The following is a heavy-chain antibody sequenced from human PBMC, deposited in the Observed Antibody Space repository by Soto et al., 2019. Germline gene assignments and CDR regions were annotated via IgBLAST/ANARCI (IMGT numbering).Heavy chain of an antibody. CDR1: GYTFTSYG. J-gene: IGHJ5*02. CDR2: ISTYNGDT. CDR3: ARKYISSSWFDP. D-gene: IGHD6-6*01. V-gene: IGHV1-18*01. Sequence: ASVKVSCKASGYTFTSYGISWVRQAPGQGLEWMGWISTYNGDTNYAQQLQGRVTMTTDTSTSTAYMELRSLRSDDTAVYYCARKYISSSWFDPWGQGTLVTVSS.